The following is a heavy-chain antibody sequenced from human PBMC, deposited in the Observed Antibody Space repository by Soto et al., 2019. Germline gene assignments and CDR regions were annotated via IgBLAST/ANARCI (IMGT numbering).Heavy chain of an antibody. J-gene: IGHJ4*02. D-gene: IGHD6-25*01. CDR1: GYTFTRYA. Sequence: ASVKVCCKTSGYTFTRYAMHWVRQAPGQRHEWMGWINGGNGNTKYAPKFQDRVTISRDTSASTVYMELSSLTSEDTAVYYCARDGAAAGNINFDNWGQGTLVTVSS. V-gene: IGHV1-3*01. CDR3: ARDGAAAGNINFDN. CDR2: INGGNGNT.